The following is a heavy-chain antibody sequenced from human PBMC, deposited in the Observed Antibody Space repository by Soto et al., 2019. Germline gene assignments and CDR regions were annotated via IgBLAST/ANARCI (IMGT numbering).Heavy chain of an antibody. V-gene: IGHV1-18*04. CDR1: GYTFTSHA. Sequence: QLVQSGAEVRKPGASVRVSCTTSGYTFTSHAIAWGRRTPGEGLERMGWISGYNVGTEYAQKFQGRVTMTSDTSTTTAHMEMRSLRSDDTGVYFCARVRVGTIDHGLDVWGQGTTVIVSS. J-gene: IGHJ6*02. CDR3: ARVRVGTIDHGLDV. CDR2: ISGYNVGT. D-gene: IGHD2-21*02.